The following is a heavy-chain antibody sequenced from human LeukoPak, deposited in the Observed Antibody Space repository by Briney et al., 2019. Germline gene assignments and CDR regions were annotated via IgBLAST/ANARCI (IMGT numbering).Heavy chain of an antibody. CDR2: IYSGGTT. Sequence: GGSLRLSCAASGFSVSSNYMSWVRQAPGKGLEWVSVIYSGGTTYYADSVKGRFTISRDNSKNTLHLQMNSLRPEDTAVYYCARDQYSYAHAAHWGQGTLVTVSS. CDR3: ARDQYSYAHAAH. V-gene: IGHV3-66*01. J-gene: IGHJ4*02. D-gene: IGHD5-18*01. CDR1: GFSVSSNY.